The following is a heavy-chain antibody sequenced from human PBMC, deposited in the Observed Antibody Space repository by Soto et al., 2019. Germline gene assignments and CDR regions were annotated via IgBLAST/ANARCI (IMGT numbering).Heavy chain of an antibody. D-gene: IGHD3-22*01. CDR3: ARQIYDSDSGPNFQYYFDS. CDR1: GYSCTSYW. V-gene: IGHV5-51*01. J-gene: IGHJ4*02. CDR2: IYPGDSQT. Sequence: PGESLKISCNGAGYSCTSYWIGWVRQMPGKGLERMGIIYPGDSQTYYSPSFRGHVTISAAKSITTVFLQWSSLRASDTAMYYCARQIYDSDSGPNFQYYFDSWGQGTLGTVSS.